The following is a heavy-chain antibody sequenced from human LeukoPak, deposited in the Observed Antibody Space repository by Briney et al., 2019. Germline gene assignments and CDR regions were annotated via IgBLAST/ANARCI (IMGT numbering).Heavy chain of an antibody. D-gene: IGHD3-22*01. CDR2: IYYSGST. CDR1: GFSLSTSGMC. V-gene: IGHV4-30-4*08. Sequence: SGPTLVKPTQTLTLTCTFSGFSLSTSGMCVSWIRQPPGKGLEWIGYIYYSGSTYYNPSLKSRVTISVDTSKNQFSLKLSSVTAADTAVYYCARAEIYYYDSSGYPRGAFDIWGQGTMVTVSS. J-gene: IGHJ3*02. CDR3: ARAEIYYYDSSGYPRGAFDI.